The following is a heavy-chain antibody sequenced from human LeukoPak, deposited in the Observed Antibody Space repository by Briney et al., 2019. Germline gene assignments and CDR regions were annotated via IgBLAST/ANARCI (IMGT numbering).Heavy chain of an antibody. D-gene: IGHD3-10*01. V-gene: IGHV1-18*01. Sequence: ASVKVSCKASGGTFSSYAISWVRQAPGQGLEWMGWISAYNGNTNYAQKLQGRVTMTTDTSTSTAYMELRSLRSDDTAVYYCARDIRFGELPDAFDIWGQGTMVTVSS. CDR3: ARDIRFGELPDAFDI. CDR2: ISAYNGNT. J-gene: IGHJ3*02. CDR1: GGTFSSYA.